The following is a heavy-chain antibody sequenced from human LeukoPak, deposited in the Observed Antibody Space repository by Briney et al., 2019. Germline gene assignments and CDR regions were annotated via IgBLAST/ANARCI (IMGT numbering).Heavy chain of an antibody. CDR2: IKQDGSEK. Sequence: GGSLRPSCAASGFTFSNYWMSWVRQAPGKGLEWVANIKQDGSEKYYVDSVKGRFTISRDNAKNSLYLQMNTLGAEDTAVYYCARDMDVWGKGTTVTVSS. CDR1: GFTFSNYW. V-gene: IGHV3-7*01. J-gene: IGHJ6*03. CDR3: ARDMDV.